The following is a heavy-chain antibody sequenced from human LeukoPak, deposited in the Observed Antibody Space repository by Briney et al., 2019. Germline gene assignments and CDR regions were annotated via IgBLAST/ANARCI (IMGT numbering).Heavy chain of an antibody. CDR3: ARYGGFRVAAAGTDY. CDR2: INHSGST. Sequence: SETLSLTCAVYGGSFSGYYWSWIRQPPGTGLEWIGEINHSGSTNYNPSLKSRVTISVDTSKNQFSLKLSSVTAADTAVYYYARYGGFRVAAAGTDYWGQGTLVTVSS. CDR1: GGSFSGYY. V-gene: IGHV4-34*01. D-gene: IGHD6-13*01. J-gene: IGHJ4*02.